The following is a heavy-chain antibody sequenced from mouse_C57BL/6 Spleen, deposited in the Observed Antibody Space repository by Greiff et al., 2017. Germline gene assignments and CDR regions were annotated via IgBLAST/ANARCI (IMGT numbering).Heavy chain of an antibody. D-gene: IGHD1-1*01. J-gene: IGHJ1*03. V-gene: IGHV1-64*01. CDR3: ARPGSSIYWYFDV. Sequence: VQLQQPGAELVKPGASVKLSCKASGYTFTSYWMHWVKQRPGQGLEWIGMIHPNSGSTNYNEKFKSKATLTVDKSSSTAYMQLSSLTSEDSAVYYGARPGSSIYWYFDVWGTGTTVTVSS. CDR2: IHPNSGST. CDR1: GYTFTSYW.